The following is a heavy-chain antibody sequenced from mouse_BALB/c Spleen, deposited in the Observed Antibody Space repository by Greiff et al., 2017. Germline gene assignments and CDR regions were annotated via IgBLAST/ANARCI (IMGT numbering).Heavy chain of an antibody. V-gene: IGHV7-3*02. Sequence: EVQLQESGGGLVQPGGSLRLSCATSGFTFTDYYMSWVRQPPGKALEWLGFIRNKANGYTTEYSASVKGRFTISRDNSQSILYLQMNTLRAEDSATYYCARDKDYPWFAYWGQGTLVTVSA. D-gene: IGHD2-4*01. J-gene: IGHJ3*01. CDR1: GFTFTDYY. CDR3: ARDKDYPWFAY. CDR2: IRNKANGYTT.